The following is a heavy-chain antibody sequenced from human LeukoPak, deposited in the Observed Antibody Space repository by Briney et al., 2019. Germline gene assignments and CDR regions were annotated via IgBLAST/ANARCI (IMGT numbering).Heavy chain of an antibody. CDR1: GFTFSNYD. J-gene: IGHJ4*02. V-gene: IGHV3-23*01. CDR2: ISNSGST. D-gene: IGHD3-22*01. Sequence: GGSLRLSCAASGFTFSNYDMRWVRQIPGNRLEWVSAISNSGSTFYADSVKGRFTISRDNSIDTVYLQMNSLRGEDTAIYYCTKGQRASSGYFFFDYWGQGTLVTVSS. CDR3: TKGQRASSGYFFFDY.